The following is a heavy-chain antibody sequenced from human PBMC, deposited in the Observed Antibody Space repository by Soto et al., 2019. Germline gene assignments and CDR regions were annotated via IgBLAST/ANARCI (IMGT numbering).Heavy chain of an antibody. CDR1: GFTFSSYA. CDR3: AAATVTTTAPTSYYFDY. CDR2: ISSNGGST. J-gene: IGHJ4*02. Sequence: PGGSLRLSCAASGFTFSSYAMHWVRQAPGKGLEYVSAISSNGGSTYYANSVKGRFTISRDNSKNTLYLQMGSLRAEDMAVYYCAAATVTTTAPTSYYFDYWGQGTLVTVSS. V-gene: IGHV3-64*01. D-gene: IGHD4-17*01.